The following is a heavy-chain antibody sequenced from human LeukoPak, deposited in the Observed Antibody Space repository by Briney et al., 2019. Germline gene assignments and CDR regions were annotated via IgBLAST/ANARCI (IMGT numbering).Heavy chain of an antibody. CDR1: GYTFTSYD. J-gene: IGHJ6*03. CDR3: ARSGGSGWYFGINSHYYYMDV. D-gene: IGHD6-19*01. V-gene: IGHV1-8*03. Sequence: ASVKVSCKASGYTFTSYDINWVRQATGQGLEWMGWMNPNSGITGYAQKFQGRITITRNTSISTAYMELSSLRSEDTALYYCARSGGSGWYFGINSHYYYMDVWGKGTTVTVSS. CDR2: MNPNSGIT.